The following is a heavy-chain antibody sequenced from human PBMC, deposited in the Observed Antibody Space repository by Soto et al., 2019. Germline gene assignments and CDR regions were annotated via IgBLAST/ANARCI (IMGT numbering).Heavy chain of an antibody. Sequence: SVKVSCKASGGTLSSYAISWVRQAPGQGLEWMGGIIPIFGTANYAQKFQGRVTITADESTSTAYMELSSLRSEDTAVYYCARGSQYYYDSSGYYSWWGQGTLVTVSS. V-gene: IGHV1-69*13. CDR3: ARGSQYYYDSSGYYSW. CDR1: GGTLSSYA. J-gene: IGHJ4*02. CDR2: IIPIFGTA. D-gene: IGHD3-22*01.